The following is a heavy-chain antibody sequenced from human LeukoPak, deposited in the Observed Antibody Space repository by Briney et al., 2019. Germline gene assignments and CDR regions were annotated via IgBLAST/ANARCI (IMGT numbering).Heavy chain of an antibody. CDR1: GYTFTGYY. V-gene: IGHV1-2*02. J-gene: IGHJ4*02. CDR2: INPNSGGT. CDR3: ASLAGYCSSTSCYIGNFDY. Sequence: ASVKVSCKASGYTFTGYYMHWVRQAPGQGLEWMGWINPNSGGTNYAQKFQGRVTMTRDTSISTAYMELSRLRSDDTAVYYYASLAGYCSSTSCYIGNFDYWGQGTLVTVSS. D-gene: IGHD2-2*02.